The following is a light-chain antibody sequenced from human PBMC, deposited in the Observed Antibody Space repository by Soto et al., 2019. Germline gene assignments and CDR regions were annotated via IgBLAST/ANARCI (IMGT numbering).Light chain of an antibody. CDR2: DAS. CDR3: QQRSNWPIT. CDR1: ICVGSH. V-gene: IGKV3-11*01. Sequence: IVLTESRASLCLSPRESAXLSCSATICVGSHLVRYQQEPGQAHRLXXYDASSRPKGIPARFSGSGSGTDFTRTISSREPDDFALYYGQQRSNWPITFGQGTRLEIK. J-gene: IGKJ5*01.